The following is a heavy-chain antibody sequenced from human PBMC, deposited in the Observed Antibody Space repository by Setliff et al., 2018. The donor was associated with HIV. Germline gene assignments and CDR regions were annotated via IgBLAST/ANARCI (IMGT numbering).Heavy chain of an antibody. CDR2: INHSGST. Sequence: SETLSLTCDVYGGSFSGYYWSWIRQPPGKGLEWIGKINHSGSTNYNPSLKSRVTISVDTSRNQISLKLNSVTAADTAVYYCARVGYYDSSFDYWGQGTLVTVSS. D-gene: IGHD3-22*01. V-gene: IGHV4-34*01. CDR1: GGSFSGYY. CDR3: ARVGYYDSSFDY. J-gene: IGHJ4*02.